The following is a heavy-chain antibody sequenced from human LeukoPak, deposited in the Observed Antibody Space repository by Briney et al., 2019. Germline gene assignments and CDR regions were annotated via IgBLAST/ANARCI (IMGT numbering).Heavy chain of an antibody. D-gene: IGHD5-18*01. CDR2: IYYSGST. V-gene: IGHV4-59*01. CDR3: AREDTAMAFSY. Sequence: PSETLSLTCTVSGGSISSYYWSWIRQPPGKGLEWIGYIYYSGSTNYNPSLKSRVTISVDTSKNQFSLKLSSVTAADTAVYYCAREDTAMAFSYWGQGTLVTVSS. J-gene: IGHJ4*02. CDR1: GGSISSYY.